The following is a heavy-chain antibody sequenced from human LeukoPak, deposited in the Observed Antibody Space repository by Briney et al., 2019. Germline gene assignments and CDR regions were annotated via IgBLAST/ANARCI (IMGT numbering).Heavy chain of an antibody. CDR3: VGGGYCSGGSCSSFDY. CDR2: IYYSGST. CDR1: GGSISSYY. Sequence: SETLSLTCTVSGGSISSYYWSWIRQPPGKGLEWIGYIYYSGSTNYNPSLKGRVTISVDTSKNQFSLKLSSVTAADTAVYYCVGGGYCSGGSCSSFDYWGQGTLVTVSS. V-gene: IGHV4-59*01. D-gene: IGHD2-15*01. J-gene: IGHJ4*02.